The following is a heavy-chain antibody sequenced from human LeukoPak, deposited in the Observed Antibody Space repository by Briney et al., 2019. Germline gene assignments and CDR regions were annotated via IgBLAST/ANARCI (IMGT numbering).Heavy chain of an antibody. CDR1: GGSFSGYY. Sequence: PSETLSLTCAVYGGSFSGYYWSWIRQPPGKGLEGIGEINHSGSTNYNPSLNSRVTISVDTSKNQFSLKLSSVTAADTAVYYCAREGTSGYYSLDYWGQGTLVTVSS. V-gene: IGHV4-34*01. CDR2: INHSGST. J-gene: IGHJ4*02. CDR3: AREGTSGYYSLDY. D-gene: IGHD3-22*01.